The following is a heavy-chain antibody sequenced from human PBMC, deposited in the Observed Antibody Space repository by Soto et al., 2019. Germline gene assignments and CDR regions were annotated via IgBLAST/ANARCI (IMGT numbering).Heavy chain of an antibody. CDR3: ARVKGADAIDY. V-gene: IGHV3-11*01. J-gene: IGHJ4*02. CDR1: GFTFSDYY. CDR2: INTGGSTI. Sequence: QVQLVESGGGLVKPGGSLRLSCAASGFTFSDYYMSWIRQAPGKGPEWVSYINTGGSTIHYADSVKGRFTISRDNAKNSLYLQMNSLRAEDTAVYYCARVKGADAIDYWGQGTLVTVSS.